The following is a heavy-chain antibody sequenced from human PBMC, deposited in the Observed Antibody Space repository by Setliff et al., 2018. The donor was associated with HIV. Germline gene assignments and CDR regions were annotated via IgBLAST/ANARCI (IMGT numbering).Heavy chain of an antibody. V-gene: IGHV4-38-2*01. J-gene: IGHJ4*02. CDR3: ARLSPQYSGYDSGAFGY. CDR2: IYHSGST. Sequence: PSETLSLTCAVSGYSISSGYYWGWIRQPPGKGLEWIGSIYHSGSTYYNPSLKSRVTISVDTSKNQSSLKLSSVTAADTAVYYCARLSPQYSGYDSGAFGYWGQGTLVTVSS. D-gene: IGHD5-12*01. CDR1: GYSISSGYY.